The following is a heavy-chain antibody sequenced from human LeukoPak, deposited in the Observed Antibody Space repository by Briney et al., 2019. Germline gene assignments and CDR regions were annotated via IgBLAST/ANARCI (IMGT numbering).Heavy chain of an antibody. J-gene: IGHJ4*02. V-gene: IGHV1-24*01. CDR3: ATTSTLYSSSWWNDY. D-gene: IGHD6-13*01. CDR2: FNPEDGET. CDR1: GSTLSELS. Sequence: ASETLSCKCSGSTLSELSMHWGRRPHGTGGEWVGSFNPEDGETIYAQKFQGRVTMTEGTSTHTAYMELSSLRSEDTAVYYCATTSTLYSSSWWNDYWGREPWSPSPQ.